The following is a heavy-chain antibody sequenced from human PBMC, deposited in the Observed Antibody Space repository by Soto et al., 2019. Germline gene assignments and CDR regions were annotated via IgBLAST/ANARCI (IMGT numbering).Heavy chain of an antibody. CDR3: ASGNDFWSGYSSGFDY. CDR2: ISSSSSYI. CDR1: GFTFSSYS. V-gene: IGHV3-21*01. J-gene: IGHJ4*02. Sequence: ESGGGLVKPGGSLRLSCAASGFTFSSYSMNWVRQAPGKGLEWVSSISSSSSYIYYADSVKGRFTISRDNAKNSLYLQMNSLRAEDTAVYYCASGNDFWSGYSSGFDYWGQGTLVTVSS. D-gene: IGHD3-3*01.